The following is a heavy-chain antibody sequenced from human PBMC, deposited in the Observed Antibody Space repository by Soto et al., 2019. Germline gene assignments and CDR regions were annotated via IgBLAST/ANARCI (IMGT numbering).Heavy chain of an antibody. CDR1: GGTFSSYA. CDR3: SIVNNYGSGSSPFYYYYYGMDV. J-gene: IGHJ6*02. CDR2: IIPIFGTA. D-gene: IGHD3-10*01. Sequence: GASVKVSCKASGGTFSSYAISWVRQAPGQGLEWMGGIIPIFGTANYAQKFQGRVTITADESTSTAYMELSSLRSEDTAVYYCSIVNNYGSGSSPFYYYYYGMDVWGQGTTVTVSS. V-gene: IGHV1-69*13.